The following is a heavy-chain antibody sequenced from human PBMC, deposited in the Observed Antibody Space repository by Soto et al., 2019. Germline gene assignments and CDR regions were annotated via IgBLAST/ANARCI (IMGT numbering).Heavy chain of an antibody. V-gene: IGHV3-23*01. D-gene: IGHD2-2*02. CDR3: ANVPIWCSSTSCYTEGFDY. J-gene: IGHJ4*02. CDR1: GFTFSDYA. CDR2: ISAGGST. Sequence: EVQLLDSGGGLVQPGGSLRLSCTASGFTFSDYAMSWVRQPPGKGLEWVSVISAGGSTYYAASVKGRFTGSRANSKNTLYLQMNSLRAEDTAVYYCANVPIWCSSTSCYTEGFDYWGQGTLVTVSS.